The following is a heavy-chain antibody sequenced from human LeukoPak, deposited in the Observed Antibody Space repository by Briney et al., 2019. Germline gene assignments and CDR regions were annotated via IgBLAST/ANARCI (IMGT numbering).Heavy chain of an antibody. CDR3: VAAPGIHYFDY. CDR2: ISSSSTTI. D-gene: IGHD6-13*01. Sequence: GGSLRLSCAASGFTFSDYSMNWVRQAPGKGLEWVSYISSSSTTIFYADSVKGRFTISRDNSNNTLSLQMNSPRAEDTALYYCVAAPGIHYFDYWGQGTLVTVSS. V-gene: IGHV3-48*01. J-gene: IGHJ4*02. CDR1: GFTFSDYS.